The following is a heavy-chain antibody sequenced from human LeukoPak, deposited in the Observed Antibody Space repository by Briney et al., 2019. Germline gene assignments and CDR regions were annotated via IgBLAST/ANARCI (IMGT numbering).Heavy chain of an antibody. CDR3: ARNGAPGDYYYMDV. J-gene: IGHJ6*03. CDR1: GFTFSSYA. V-gene: IGHV3-64*01. Sequence: GGSLRLSCAASGFTFSSYAMHWVRQAPGKGLEYVSAISSSGGSTYYANSVKGRFSISRDNSKNTLYLQMGSLRAEDMAVYYCARNGAPGDYYYMDVWGKGTTVTISS. D-gene: IGHD4-17*01. CDR2: ISSSGGST.